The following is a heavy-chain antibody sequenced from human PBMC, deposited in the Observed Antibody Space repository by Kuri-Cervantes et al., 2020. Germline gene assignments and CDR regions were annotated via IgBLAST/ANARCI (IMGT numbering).Heavy chain of an antibody. V-gene: IGHV3-49*04. Sequence: GGSLRLSCTTSGFRFGDYTVNWARQAPGKGLEWVGYIRSKGYGGTTEYAASVKGRFSLSRDDSKSIAYLQMNSLKTEDTAVYYCTPIQGVNYAFDIWGLGTMVTVSS. CDR3: TPIQGVNYAFDI. CDR1: GFRFGDYT. J-gene: IGHJ3*02. D-gene: IGHD3-10*01. CDR2: IRSKGYGGTT.